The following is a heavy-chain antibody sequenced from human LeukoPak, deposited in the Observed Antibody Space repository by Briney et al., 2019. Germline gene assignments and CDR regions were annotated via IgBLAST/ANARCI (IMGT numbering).Heavy chain of an antibody. D-gene: IGHD3-10*01. CDR3: ARWQEGSGTYYIDY. J-gene: IGHJ4*02. Sequence: ASVKVSCKASGYTFTGYYMHWVRQAPGQGLEWMGWINPNSGGTNYAQKFQGRVTLTRDTSISTAYMELSSLESDDTAVYYCARWQEGSGTYYIDYWGQGTLVTVSS. CDR1: GYTFTGYY. CDR2: INPNSGGT. V-gene: IGHV1-2*02.